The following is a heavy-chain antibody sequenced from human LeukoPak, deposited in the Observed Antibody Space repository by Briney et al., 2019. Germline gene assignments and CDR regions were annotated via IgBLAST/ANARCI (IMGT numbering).Heavy chain of an antibody. CDR2: INPSGGTT. D-gene: IGHD3-22*01. Sequence: ASVKVSCKASGYTFINYYMHWVRQAPGQELEWMGIINPSGGTTSYAQNFQGRVTMTRDTSTSTVYMELSSLRSEDTAVYYCAKDLGWYYYDSRAGIYQHWGQGTLVTVSS. CDR3: AKDLGWYYYDSRAGIYQH. CDR1: GYTFINYY. V-gene: IGHV1-46*01. J-gene: IGHJ1*01.